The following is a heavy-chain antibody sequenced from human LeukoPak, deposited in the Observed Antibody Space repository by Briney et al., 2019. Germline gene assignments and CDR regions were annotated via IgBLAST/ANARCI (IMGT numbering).Heavy chain of an antibody. J-gene: IGHJ5*02. Sequence: PSETLSLTCAVYGGSFSGYYWSWIRQPPGKGLEWIGEINHSGSTNYNPSLKSRVTISVDTSKNQFSLKLSSVTAADTAVYYCARGSDYCSSTSCYLGWFDPWGQGTLVTVSS. D-gene: IGHD2-2*01. CDR1: GGSFSGYY. CDR2: INHSGST. V-gene: IGHV4-34*01. CDR3: ARGSDYCSSTSCYLGWFDP.